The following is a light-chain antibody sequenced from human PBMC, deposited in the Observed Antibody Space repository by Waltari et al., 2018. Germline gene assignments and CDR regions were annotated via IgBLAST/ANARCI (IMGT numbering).Light chain of an antibody. CDR2: DTS. V-gene: IGKV3-11*01. CDR1: ESVSNY. J-gene: IGKJ4*01. CDR3: QQGVILPLT. Sequence: EIVLKQSPVTLSLAAGERATISCRASESVSNYLAWYQQKPGQSPTLLIYDTSKRATGIPGRFSGSGYGTDFTLTINNLEAEDFALYYCQQGVILPLTFGGGTKLEIK.